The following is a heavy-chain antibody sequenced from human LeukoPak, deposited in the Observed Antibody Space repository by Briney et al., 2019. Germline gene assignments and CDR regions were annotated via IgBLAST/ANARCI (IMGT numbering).Heavy chain of an antibody. V-gene: IGHV4-30-2*01. D-gene: IGHD2-2*01. CDR3: ARAPLGYCTGTSCHLFDY. CDR2: IYHTGST. CDR1: GGFISSGGYH. J-gene: IGHJ4*02. Sequence: SETLSLTCTVSGGFISSGGYHWSWIRQPPGKGLEWIGYIYHTGSTFYNPSLKSRVSIAVDTSKNQFSLKLSSVTAADTAVYYCARAPLGYCTGTSCHLFDYWGQGTLVTVSS.